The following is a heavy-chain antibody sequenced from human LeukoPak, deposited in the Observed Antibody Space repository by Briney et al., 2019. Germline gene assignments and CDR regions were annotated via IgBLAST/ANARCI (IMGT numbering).Heavy chain of an antibody. V-gene: IGHV1-69*13. CDR2: IIPIFGTA. CDR1: GGTFSSYA. CDR3: ASGDPAPLGYCSSTSCPYYYYYMDV. Sequence: ASVKVSCKASGGTFSSYAISWVRQAPGQGLEWMGGIIPIFGTANYAQKFQGRVTITADESTSTAYMELSSLRSEDTAVYYCASGDPAPLGYCSSTSCPYYYYYMDVWGKGTTVTVSS. J-gene: IGHJ6*03. D-gene: IGHD2-2*01.